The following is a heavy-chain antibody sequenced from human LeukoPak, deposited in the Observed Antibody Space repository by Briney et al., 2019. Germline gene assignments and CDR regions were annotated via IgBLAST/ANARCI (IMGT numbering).Heavy chain of an antibody. CDR3: TRDQMNY. Sequence: VGSLRLSCTASEFTVSRNYMLWVRQAPGKGLEWVSLIFSNGDTHYADSVKGRFTISRDTSKNTVSLQMNSLRVEDTAMYYCTRDQMNYWGQGTLVTVSS. CDR1: EFTVSRNY. V-gene: IGHV3-53*01. J-gene: IGHJ4*02. D-gene: IGHD5-24*01. CDR2: IFSNGDT.